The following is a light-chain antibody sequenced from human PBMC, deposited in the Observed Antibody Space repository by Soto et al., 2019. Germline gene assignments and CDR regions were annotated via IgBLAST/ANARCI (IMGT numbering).Light chain of an antibody. CDR3: QQYENLPT. CDR1: QGIKNW. V-gene: IGKV1-33*01. CDR2: DAS. J-gene: IGKJ5*01. Sequence: DIQMTQSPSYVSASVGDRVTITCRASQGIKNWLAWYQQKPGRAPKLLIYDASNLEAGVPSRFRGSGSGIDFTFTISRLQPEDIATYYCQQYENLPTFGQGTRLEI.